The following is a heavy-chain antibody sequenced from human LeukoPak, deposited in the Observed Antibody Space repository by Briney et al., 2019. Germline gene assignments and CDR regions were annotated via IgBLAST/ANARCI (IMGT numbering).Heavy chain of an antibody. Sequence: GGSLRLSCAASGFTFSSYGMHWVRQAPGQGLEWLAVIWYDGSNKYYADSVKGRFTISRDNSQNTMYLQMNSLRAEDTAVYYCATNDYSGSEYYYYYMDVWGKGTTVTVSS. CDR2: IWYDGSNK. V-gene: IGHV3-33*01. CDR3: ATNDYSGSEYYYYYMDV. D-gene: IGHD4-11*01. CDR1: GFTFSSYG. J-gene: IGHJ6*03.